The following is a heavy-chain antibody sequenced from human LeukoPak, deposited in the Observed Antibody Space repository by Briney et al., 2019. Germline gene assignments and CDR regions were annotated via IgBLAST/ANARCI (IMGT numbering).Heavy chain of an antibody. V-gene: IGHV1-2*02. CDR3: ARDQDPRRHWYSSSWSHPMDV. J-gene: IGHJ6*03. CDR1: GYTFTGYY. D-gene: IGHD6-13*01. Sequence: VASVKVSCKASGYTFTGYYMHWVRQAPGQGLEWMGWINPNSGGTNYAQRFQGRVTMTRDTSISTAYMELSRLRSGDTAVYYCARDQDPRRHWYSSSWSHPMDVWGKGTTVTVSS. CDR2: INPNSGGT.